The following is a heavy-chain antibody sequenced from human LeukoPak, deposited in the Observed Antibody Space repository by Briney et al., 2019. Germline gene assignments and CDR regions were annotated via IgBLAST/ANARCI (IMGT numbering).Heavy chain of an antibody. Sequence: SETLSLTCAVSGYSISSSYYWSWIRQPAGKGLEWIGRIYTSGSTNYNPSLKSRVTMSVDTSKNQFSLKLSSVTAADTAVYYCARDYYGSGSSWDVWGKGTTVTISS. J-gene: IGHJ6*04. D-gene: IGHD3-10*01. CDR3: ARDYYGSGSSWDV. CDR2: IYTSGST. CDR1: GYSISSSYY. V-gene: IGHV4-4*07.